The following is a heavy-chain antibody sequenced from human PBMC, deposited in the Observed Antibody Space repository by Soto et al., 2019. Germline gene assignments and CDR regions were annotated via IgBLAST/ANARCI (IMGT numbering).Heavy chain of an antibody. CDR1: GGPFSSYA. CDR3: ARVYESFSYWCFDL. Sequence: VASVKVPCKASGGPFSSYAISWVRQAPGQGLEWMGGIIPIFGTANYAQKFQGRVTITADESTSTAYMELSSLRSEDTAVYYCARVYESFSYWCFDLWGRGTLVTVSS. CDR2: IIPIFGTA. J-gene: IGHJ2*01. V-gene: IGHV1-69*13. D-gene: IGHD3-22*01.